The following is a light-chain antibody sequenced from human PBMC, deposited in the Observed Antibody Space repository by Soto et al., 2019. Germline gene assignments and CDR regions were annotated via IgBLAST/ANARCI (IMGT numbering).Light chain of an antibody. Sequence: IVMTQSPATLSVSPGERATLSCRARQSVSSNLAWYQQKPGKAPRLLIYGASTRATGIPARFSGSGSGTEYTLTISSLQSEDFEVYYCQQYNNWPRTFGQGTKVDFK. J-gene: IGKJ1*01. CDR2: GAS. CDR3: QQYNNWPRT. CDR1: QSVSSN. V-gene: IGKV3-15*01.